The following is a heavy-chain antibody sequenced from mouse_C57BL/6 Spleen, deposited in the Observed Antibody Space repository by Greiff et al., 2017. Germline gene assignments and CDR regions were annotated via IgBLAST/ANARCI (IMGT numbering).Heavy chain of an antibody. CDR2: IRTKANGYTT. J-gene: IGHJ2*01. CDR3: ASYRSSSYDFDY. CDR1: GFTFTDYY. D-gene: IGHD1-1*01. V-gene: IGHV7-3*01. Sequence: EVMLVESGGGLVQPGGSLSLSCAASGFTFTDYYMSWVRQPPGKALEWLGFIRTKANGYTTEYSASVKGRFTISRDNSQSILYLQMNALRAEDSATYYCASYRSSSYDFDYWGQGTTLTVPS.